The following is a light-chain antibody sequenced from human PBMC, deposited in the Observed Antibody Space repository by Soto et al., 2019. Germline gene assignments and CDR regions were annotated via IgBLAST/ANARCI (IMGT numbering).Light chain of an antibody. CDR2: AAS. Sequence: DIQMTQAPSSLSASVGYRVTITCRASQSISSYLNWYQQKPGKAPKLLIYAASSLRSGVPSRFSGSGSGTEFTLTISSLQPEDSATYYCLQHNSYPRTFGQGTKVDVK. V-gene: IGKV1-17*01. CDR3: LQHNSYPRT. CDR1: QSISSY. J-gene: IGKJ1*01.